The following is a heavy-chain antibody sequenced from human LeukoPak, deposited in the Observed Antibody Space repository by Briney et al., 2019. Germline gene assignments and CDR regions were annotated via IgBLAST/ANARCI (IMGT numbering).Heavy chain of an antibody. Sequence: GASVKVSCKASGYTFTSYYMHWVRQAPGQGLEWMGIINPSGGSTSYAQKFQGRVTMTRDMSTSTVYMELSSLRSEDTAVYYCARVAGHYDSSGYYSVFDYWGQGTLVTVSS. D-gene: IGHD3-22*01. V-gene: IGHV1-46*01. J-gene: IGHJ4*02. CDR3: ARVAGHYDSSGYYSVFDY. CDR1: GYTFTSYY. CDR2: INPSGGST.